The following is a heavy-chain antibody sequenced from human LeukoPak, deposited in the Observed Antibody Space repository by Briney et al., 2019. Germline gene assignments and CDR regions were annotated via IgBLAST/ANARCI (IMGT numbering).Heavy chain of an antibody. J-gene: IGHJ4*02. D-gene: IGHD3-22*01. V-gene: IGHV3-23*01. CDR1: GFTFNNYA. CDR2: ISGSGGST. CDR3: AKGPYYYDSSGYLGDY. Sequence: GGSLRLSCAVSGFTFNNYAMSWVRQAPGKGLEWVSAISGSGGSTYYADSVKGRFTISRDNSKNTLYLQMNSLRAEDTAVYYCAKGPYYYDSSGYLGDYWGQGTLVTVSS.